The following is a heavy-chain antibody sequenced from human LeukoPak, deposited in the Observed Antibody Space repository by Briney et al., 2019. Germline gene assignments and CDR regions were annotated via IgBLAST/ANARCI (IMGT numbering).Heavy chain of an antibody. V-gene: IGHV4-31*03. D-gene: IGHD3-9*01. CDR2: IYYSGST. Sequence: SETLSLTCTVSGGSISSGGYYWSWIRQHPGKGLEWIGYIYYSGSTYYNPSLKSRVTISVDTSKNQFSLKLSSVTAADTAVYYCARELHADFDWLPPPYGMDVWGQGTTVTVSS. J-gene: IGHJ6*02. CDR3: ARELHADFDWLPPPYGMDV. CDR1: GGSISSGGYY.